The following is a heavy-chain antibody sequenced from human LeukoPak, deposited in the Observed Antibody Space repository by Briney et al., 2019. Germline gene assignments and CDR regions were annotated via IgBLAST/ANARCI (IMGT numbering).Heavy chain of an antibody. CDR1: GGTFSSYA. J-gene: IGHJ3*02. CDR3: ARGMLATVSPDAFDI. CDR2: IIPIFGTA. V-gene: IGHV1-69*05. D-gene: IGHD4-17*01. Sequence: ASVKVSCKASGGTFSSYAISWVRQAPGHGLDWIGGIIPIFGTANYAQKFQGRVTITTDASTSTAYMELSSLRSEDTAVYYCARGMLATVSPDAFDIWGQGTMVTVSS.